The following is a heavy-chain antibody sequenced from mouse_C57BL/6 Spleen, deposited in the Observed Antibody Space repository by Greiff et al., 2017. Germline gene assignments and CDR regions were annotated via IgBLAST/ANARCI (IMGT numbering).Heavy chain of an antibody. Sequence: DVKLVESGGGLVQPGGSLSLSCAASGFTFTDYYMSWVRQPPGKALEWLGFISNKANGYTTEYSASVKGRVTISRDNSLSTLYLPMNALRAEDSTTYYCARYRTTVVDPGYFDCWGQGTTLTVSS. CDR2: ISNKANGYTT. J-gene: IGHJ2*01. CDR3: ARYRTTVVDPGYFDC. CDR1: GFTFTDYY. D-gene: IGHD1-1*01. V-gene: IGHV7-3*01.